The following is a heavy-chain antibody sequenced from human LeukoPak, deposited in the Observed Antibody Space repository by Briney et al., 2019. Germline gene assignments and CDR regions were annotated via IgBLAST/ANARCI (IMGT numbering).Heavy chain of an antibody. D-gene: IGHD3-16*01. J-gene: IGHJ4*02. V-gene: IGHV3-7*01. CDR2: IKQDGSEK. CDR1: GFTFSSYG. Sequence: PGRSLRLSCAASGFTFSSYGMHWVRQAPGKGLEWVANIKQDGSEKYYVDSVKGRFTISRDNAKNTLYLQMNSLRAEDTAVYYCARVYVGSTTTCPYDYWGQGTLVTVSS. CDR3: ARVYVGSTTTCPYDY.